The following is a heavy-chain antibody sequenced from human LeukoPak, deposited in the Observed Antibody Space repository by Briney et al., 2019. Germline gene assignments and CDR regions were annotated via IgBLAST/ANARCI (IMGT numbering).Heavy chain of an antibody. J-gene: IGHJ4*02. CDR2: INHSGST. Sequence: SETLSFTCAVYGGSFSGYYWSWIRQPLGKGLEWIGEINHSGSTNYNPSLKSRVTISVDTSKNQFSLKLSSVTAADTAVYYCASSGLVTATSGDYWGQGTLVTVSS. CDR3: ASSGLVTATSGDY. D-gene: IGHD2-21*02. CDR1: GGSFSGYY. V-gene: IGHV4-34*01.